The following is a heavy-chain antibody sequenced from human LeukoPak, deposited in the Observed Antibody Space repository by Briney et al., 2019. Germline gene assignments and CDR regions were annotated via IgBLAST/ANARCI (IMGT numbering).Heavy chain of an antibody. J-gene: IGHJ4*02. D-gene: IGHD6-6*01. CDR2: INPNSGGT. CDR1: GYTFPRYY. Sequence: ASVKVSCKASGYTFPRYYMHWVRQAPGQALEWMGWINPNSGGTNYAQKFQGRVTMTRDTSISTAYMELSRLRSDDTTVYYCVREHSSSSGKVFDYWGQGTLVTVSS. CDR3: VREHSSSSGKVFDY. V-gene: IGHV1-2*02.